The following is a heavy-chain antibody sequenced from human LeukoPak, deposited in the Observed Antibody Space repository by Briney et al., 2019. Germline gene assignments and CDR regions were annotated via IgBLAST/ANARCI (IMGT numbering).Heavy chain of an antibody. V-gene: IGHV4-59*01. CDR3: ARVRPGYYYYMDV. J-gene: IGHJ6*03. Sequence: SETLSLTCTVSGGSISSYYWSWIRQPPGKGLEWIGYIYYSGSTNYNPSLKSRVTISVDTSKNQFSLKLSSVTAADTAVYYCARVRPGYYYYMDVWGKGTTVTVSS. CDR2: IYYSGST. CDR1: GGSISSYY.